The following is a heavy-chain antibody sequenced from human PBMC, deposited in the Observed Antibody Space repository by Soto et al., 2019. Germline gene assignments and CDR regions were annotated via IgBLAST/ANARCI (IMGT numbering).Heavy chain of an antibody. J-gene: IGHJ4*02. CDR1: GYTFTSYG. Sequence: QVQLVQSGAEVKKPGASVKVSCKASGYTFTSYGISWVRQAPGQGLEWMRWISAYNGNTNYAQKLQGRVTMTTDTSTSTAYRELRGLRSDDTAVYYCARDAGVAGELYYWGQGTLVTVSS. D-gene: IGHD3-16*01. CDR2: ISAYNGNT. V-gene: IGHV1-18*01. CDR3: ARDAGVAGELYY.